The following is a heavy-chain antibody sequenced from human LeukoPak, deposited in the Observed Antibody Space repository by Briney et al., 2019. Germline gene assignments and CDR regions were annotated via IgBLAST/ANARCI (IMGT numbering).Heavy chain of an antibody. CDR2: INPSGGTT. D-gene: IGHD3-22*01. Sequence: ASVTVSCKASGYTFTSYYMHWVRQAPGQGLEWMGKINPSGGTTSYAQKFQGRITMTRDTSTSTVYMELSSLRSEDTAVYYCASWGKDYYDSSGFPAYYFDYWGQGTLVTVSS. CDR1: GYTFTSYY. CDR3: ASWGKDYYDSSGFPAYYFDY. V-gene: IGHV1-46*01. J-gene: IGHJ4*02.